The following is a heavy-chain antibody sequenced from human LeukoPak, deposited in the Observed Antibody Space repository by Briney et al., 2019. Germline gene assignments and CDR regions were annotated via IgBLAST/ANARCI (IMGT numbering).Heavy chain of an antibody. V-gene: IGHV4-39*01. CDR2: IYDTGST. CDR3: ARQNHDIGTNWFDP. J-gene: IGHJ5*02. Sequence: SETLSPTCSVSGDSIRSVHYYWGWIRQPPGRGLEWIGSIYDTGSTYYNPSLKSRVTIFVDTSKNQFSLRLTSVTAADTAMYYCARQNHDIGTNWFDPWGQGTLVTVSS. CDR1: GDSIRSVHYY. D-gene: IGHD3-9*01.